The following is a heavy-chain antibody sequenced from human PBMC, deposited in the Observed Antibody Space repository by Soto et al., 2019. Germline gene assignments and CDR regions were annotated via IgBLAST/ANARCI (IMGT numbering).Heavy chain of an antibody. V-gene: IGHV3-7*03. J-gene: IGHJ4*02. CDR1: GFTFSTYW. CDR3: AGWGGQDYNY. Sequence: EVQLLGSGGGLVQPGGSLRLSCVGSGFTFSTYWMNWVRQAPEKGLEWVANINPDGNVGTYVDSVRGRFTTSRDNAKNSLYLQMNSLRADDTAVYFCAGWGGQDYNYWGQGIMVTVSS. CDR2: INPDGNVG. D-gene: IGHD4-4*01.